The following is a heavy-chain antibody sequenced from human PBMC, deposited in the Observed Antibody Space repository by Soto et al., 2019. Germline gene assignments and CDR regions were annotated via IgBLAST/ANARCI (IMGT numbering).Heavy chain of an antibody. J-gene: IGHJ6*03. Sequence: PGGSLRLSCAASGFTFSSYAMSWVRQAPGKGLEWVSAISGSGGSTYYADSVKGRFTISRDNSKNTLYLQMNSLRAEDTAVYYSAKANYYDTLHGSYNYYYMDVWRKGYTVTVSS. CDR3: AKANYYDTLHGSYNYYYMDV. CDR2: ISGSGGST. D-gene: IGHD3-9*01. CDR1: GFTFSSYA. V-gene: IGHV3-23*01.